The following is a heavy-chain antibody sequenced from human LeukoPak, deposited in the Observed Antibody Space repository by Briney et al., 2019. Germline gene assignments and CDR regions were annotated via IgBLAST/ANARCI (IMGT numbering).Heavy chain of an antibody. J-gene: IGHJ2*01. Sequence: GSLRLSCAASGFPFNAYWMTWIRQPPGKGLEWLGEINHSGSTNYNPSLKSRVTISVDTSKNQFSLKLSSVTAADTAVYYCARGRTVRIAAAFFDLWGRGTLVTVSS. CDR1: GFPFNAYW. CDR3: ARGRTVRIAAAFFDL. D-gene: IGHD6-13*01. CDR2: INHSGST. V-gene: IGHV4-34*01.